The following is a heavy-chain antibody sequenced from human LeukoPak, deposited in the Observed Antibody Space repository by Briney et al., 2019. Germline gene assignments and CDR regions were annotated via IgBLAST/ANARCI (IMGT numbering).Heavy chain of an antibody. CDR1: GVSFSGYY. CDR3: ARLLPLRFLESSLRYNWFDP. J-gene: IGHJ5*02. V-gene: IGHV4-34*01. CDR2: INHSGST. D-gene: IGHD3-3*01. Sequence: KPSETLSLTCAVYGVSFSGYYWSWIRQPPGKGLEWIGEINHSGSTNYNPSLKSRVTISVDTSKNQFSLKLSSVTAADTAVYYCARLLPLRFLESSLRYNWFDPWGQGTLVTVSS.